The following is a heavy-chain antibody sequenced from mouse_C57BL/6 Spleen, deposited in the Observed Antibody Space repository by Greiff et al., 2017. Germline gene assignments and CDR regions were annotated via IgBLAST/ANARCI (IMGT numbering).Heavy chain of an antibody. CDR1: GYSFTGYY. CDR3: VYDGYFDYFDY. J-gene: IGHJ2*01. CDR2: INPSTGGT. V-gene: IGHV1-42*01. Sequence: VQLQQSGPELVKPGASVKISCKASGYSFTGYYMNWVKQSPEKSLEWIGEINPSTGGTTYNQKFKAKATLTADKSSSTAYMQLSSLTYEDSAVYYCVYDGYFDYFDYWGQGTTLTVSS. D-gene: IGHD2-3*01.